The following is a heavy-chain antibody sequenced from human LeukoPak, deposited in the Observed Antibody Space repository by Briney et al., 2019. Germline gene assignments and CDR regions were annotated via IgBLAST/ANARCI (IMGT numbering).Heavy chain of an antibody. Sequence: GGSLRPSCTASGFTFSSHAMTWVRQAAGKGLQWVSSITGSGSGAYYADSVKGRVTISRDNSKNTLFLQMDSLRAEDTAMYYCAKVRGDHAHLQDHFDYWGQGTLVAHSS. CDR3: AKVRGDHAHLQDHFDY. J-gene: IGHJ4*02. V-gene: IGHV3-23*01. CDR1: GFTFSSHA. CDR2: ITGSGSGA. D-gene: IGHD2-21*02.